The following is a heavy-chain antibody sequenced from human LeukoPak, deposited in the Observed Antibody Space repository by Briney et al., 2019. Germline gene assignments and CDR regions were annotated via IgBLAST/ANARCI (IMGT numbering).Heavy chain of an antibody. CDR1: GGSISSGDYY. CDR2: IYYSGST. D-gene: IGHD2-2*01. V-gene: IGHV4-30-4*08. J-gene: IGHJ5*02. Sequence: SETLSLTCTVSGGSISSGDYYWSWIRQPPGKGLEWIGYIYYSGSTYYNPSLKSRVTISVDTSKNQFSLKLSSVTAADTAVYYCASGKVVPAAISWFDPWGQGTLVTVSS. CDR3: ASGKVVPAAISWFDP.